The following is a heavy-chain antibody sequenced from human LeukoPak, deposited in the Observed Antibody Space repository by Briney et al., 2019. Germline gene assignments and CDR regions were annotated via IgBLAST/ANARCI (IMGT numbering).Heavy chain of an antibody. D-gene: IGHD1-26*01. V-gene: IGHV1-46*01. Sequence: ASAKVSCKASGYTFTSYYMHWVRQAPGQGLEWMGIINPSGGSTSYAQKFQGRVTMTRDMSTSTVYMELSSLRSEDTAVYYCARDRGWELRWFELDYWGQGTLVTVSS. J-gene: IGHJ4*02. CDR2: INPSGGST. CDR1: GYTFTSYY. CDR3: ARDRGWELRWFELDY.